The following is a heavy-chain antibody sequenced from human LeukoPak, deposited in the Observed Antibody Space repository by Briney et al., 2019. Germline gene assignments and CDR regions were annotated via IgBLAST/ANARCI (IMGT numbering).Heavy chain of an antibody. J-gene: IGHJ5*02. V-gene: IGHV1-69*13. D-gene: IGHD2-2*02. CDR1: RGTFSSYA. Sequence: GASVKVSCKASRGTFSSYAISWVRQAPGQGLEWMGGIIPIFGTANYAQKFQGRVTITADESTSTAYMELSSLRSEDTAVYYCARDRPGRYCSSTSCYTASPFDPWGQGTLVTVSS. CDR3: ARDRPGRYCSSTSCYTASPFDP. CDR2: IIPIFGTA.